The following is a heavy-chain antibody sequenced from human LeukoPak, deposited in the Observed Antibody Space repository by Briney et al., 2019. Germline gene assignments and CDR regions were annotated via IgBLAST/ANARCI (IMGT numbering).Heavy chain of an antibody. D-gene: IGHD5-24*01. CDR3: ARDLWDGYSYFDY. V-gene: IGHV3-48*01. J-gene: IGHJ4*02. CDR2: ISSSSSTI. Sequence: GESLKISCAASGFTFSSYSMNWVRQAPGKGLEWVSYISSSSSTIYYADSVKGRFTISRDNAKNSLYLQMNSLRAEDTAVYYCARDLWDGYSYFDYWGQGTLVTVSS. CDR1: GFTFSSYS.